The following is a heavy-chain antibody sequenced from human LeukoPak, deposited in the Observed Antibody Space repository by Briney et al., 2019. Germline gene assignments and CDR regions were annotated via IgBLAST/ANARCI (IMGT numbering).Heavy chain of an antibody. V-gene: IGHV3-48*03. CDR3: ARAEWLQLLGYFDY. CDR1: GFTFSSYE. D-gene: IGHD5-24*01. CDR2: ISSSGSTI. Sequence: PRGSLRLSCAASGFTFSSYEMNWVRQAPGKGLEWVSYISSSGSTIYYADSVKGRFTISRDNAKNTLYLQMNSLRAEDTAVYYCARAEWLQLLGYFDYWGQGTLVTVSS. J-gene: IGHJ4*02.